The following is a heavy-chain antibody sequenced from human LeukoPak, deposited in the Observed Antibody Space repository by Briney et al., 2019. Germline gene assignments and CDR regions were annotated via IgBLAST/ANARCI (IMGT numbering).Heavy chain of an antibody. D-gene: IGHD6-13*01. CDR3: ARLGSEAGTADGPDY. J-gene: IGHJ4*02. CDR1: GYSFTSYW. CDR2: IYPGDSDT. V-gene: IGHV5-51*01. Sequence: LGESLKISCKGSGYSFTSYWIGWVRQMPGKGLEWMGIIYPGDSDTRYSPSFQGQVTISADKSISTAYLQWSSLKASDTAMYYCARLGSEAGTADGPDYWGQGTLVTVSA.